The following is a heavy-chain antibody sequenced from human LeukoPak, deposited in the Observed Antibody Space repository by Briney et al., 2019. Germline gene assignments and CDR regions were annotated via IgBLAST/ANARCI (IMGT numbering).Heavy chain of an antibody. Sequence: ASMKVSCKASGYTFTSYGISWVRQAPGQGLEWMGWISAYNGNTNYAQKLQGRVTMTTDTSTSTAYMELRSLRSDDTAVYYCARGGSSGWHKEEDWFDPWGQGTLVTVSS. D-gene: IGHD6-19*01. CDR2: ISAYNGNT. CDR3: ARGGSSGWHKEEDWFDP. CDR1: GYTFTSYG. V-gene: IGHV1-18*01. J-gene: IGHJ5*02.